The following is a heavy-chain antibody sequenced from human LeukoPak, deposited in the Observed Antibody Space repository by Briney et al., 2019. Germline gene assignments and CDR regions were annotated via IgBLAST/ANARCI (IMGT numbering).Heavy chain of an antibody. V-gene: IGHV3-7*01. CDR2: IKEDGSEK. Sequence: PGGSLRLSCAASGFMFSNYWMTWVRQAPGKGLEWVANIKEDGSEKYYLDSVSGRFTISRDNAKNSLYLQMNSLRAEDTAVYYCVKVSIAVAGSDCWGQGTLVTVSS. CDR3: VKVSIAVAGSDC. D-gene: IGHD6-13*01. CDR1: GFMFSNYW. J-gene: IGHJ4*02.